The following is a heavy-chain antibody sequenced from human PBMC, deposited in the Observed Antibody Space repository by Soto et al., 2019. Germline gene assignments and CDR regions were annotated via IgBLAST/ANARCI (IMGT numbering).Heavy chain of an antibody. CDR3: AKHGMVRGTYYMDV. J-gene: IGHJ6*03. CDR2: ISWNSGSI. Sequence: EVQLVESGGGLVQPGRSLRLSCAASGFTFDDYAMHWVRQAPGKGLEWVSGISWNSGSIGYADSVKGRFTISRDNAKNSLYLQMNSLRAEDTALYYCAKHGMVRGTYYMDVWGKGTTVTVSS. CDR1: GFTFDDYA. D-gene: IGHD3-10*01. V-gene: IGHV3-9*01.